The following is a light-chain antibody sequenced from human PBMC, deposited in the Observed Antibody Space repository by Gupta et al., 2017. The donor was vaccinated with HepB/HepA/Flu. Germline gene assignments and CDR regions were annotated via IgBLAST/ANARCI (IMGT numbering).Light chain of an antibody. J-gene: IGKJ4*01. Sequence: DIQMTQSPPSLSASVGDRVIITCPASHDISNYLNWYQQKPGKAPKLLIYDATNLETGVPSRFSGSRSGTEFTFTISNLQPEDIATYYCQQYDNLRLTFGGGTKVQI. V-gene: IGKV1-33*01. CDR2: DAT. CDR3: QQYDNLRLT. CDR1: HDISNY.